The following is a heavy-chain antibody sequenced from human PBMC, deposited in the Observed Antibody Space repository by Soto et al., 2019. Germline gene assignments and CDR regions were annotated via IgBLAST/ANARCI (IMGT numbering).Heavy chain of an antibody. Sequence: VKVSCKASGSGFISSGIQWVRQAHGQRLEWIGWIVVASGQTNYAQNFRGRVAITRDTSTATAYIELTGLTSEDTAVYFCSADRPDIGVGWWVWGQGTTVTVSS. V-gene: IGHV1-58*02. CDR1: GSGFISSG. D-gene: IGHD2-15*01. J-gene: IGHJ6*02. CDR3: SADRPDIGVGWWV. CDR2: IVVASGQT.